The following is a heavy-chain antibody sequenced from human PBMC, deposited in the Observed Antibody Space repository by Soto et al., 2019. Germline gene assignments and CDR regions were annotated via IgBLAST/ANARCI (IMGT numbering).Heavy chain of an antibody. Sequence: VKVSCKASGSGFISSGIQWVRQAHGQRLEWIGWIVVASGQTNYAQNFRGRVAITRDTSTATAYIELTGLTSEDTAVYFCSADRPDIGVGWWVWGQGTTVTVSS. V-gene: IGHV1-58*02. CDR1: GSGFISSG. D-gene: IGHD2-15*01. J-gene: IGHJ6*02. CDR3: SADRPDIGVGWWV. CDR2: IVVASGQT.